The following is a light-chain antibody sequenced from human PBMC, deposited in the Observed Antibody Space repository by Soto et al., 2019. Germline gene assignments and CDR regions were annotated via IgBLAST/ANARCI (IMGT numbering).Light chain of an antibody. V-gene: IGKV3-20*01. CDR3: QQYGSSPVT. CDR2: GAS. CDR1: QSVGSNY. Sequence: EIVLTQSPGTLSLSPGQRATLSCRASQSVGSNYLVWYQQRPGQPPRLLISGASRRATGIPDRFSGSGSGTDFTLTISRLEPEDFAVYYCQQYGSSPVTFGPGTTVDIK. J-gene: IGKJ3*01.